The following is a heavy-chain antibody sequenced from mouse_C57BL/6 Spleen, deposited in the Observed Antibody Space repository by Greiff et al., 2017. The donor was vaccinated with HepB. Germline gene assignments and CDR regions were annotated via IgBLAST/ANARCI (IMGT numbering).Heavy chain of an antibody. D-gene: IGHD1-1*01. V-gene: IGHV1-80*01. CDR2: IYPGDGDT. CDR3: ERDGSSPWCFDV. J-gene: IGHJ1*03. Sequence: VQLQQSGAELVKPGASVKISCKASGYAFSSYWMNWVKQRPGKGLEWIGQIYPGDGDTNYNGKFKGKATLTADKSSSTAYMQLSSLTSEDSAVYFCERDGSSPWCFDVWGTGTTVTVSS. CDR1: GYAFSSYW.